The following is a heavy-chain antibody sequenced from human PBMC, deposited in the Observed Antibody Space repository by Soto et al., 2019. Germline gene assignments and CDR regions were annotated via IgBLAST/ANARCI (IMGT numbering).Heavy chain of an antibody. CDR1: GGSISSGGYS. V-gene: IGHV4-30-2*05. CDR3: ARVDTYYFDY. J-gene: IGHJ4*02. CDR2: IYHSGST. Sequence: PSETLSLTCAVSGGSISSGGYSWSWIRQPPGKGLEWIGYIYHSGSTYYNPSLKSRVTISVDTSKNQFSLKLSSVTAADTAVYYCARVDTYYFDYWGQGTLVTVSS.